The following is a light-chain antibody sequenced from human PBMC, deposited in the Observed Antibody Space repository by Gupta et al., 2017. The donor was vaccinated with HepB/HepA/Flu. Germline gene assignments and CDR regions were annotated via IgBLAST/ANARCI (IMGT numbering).Light chain of an antibody. J-gene: IGKJ4*01. Sequence: DVVMTQSPLSLPVTLGQPASISCRSSQSLVHGDGNTYLNWFHQRPGQSQRRLIYKVSRRDSGVPDRFSGSGSGTDFTLKISRVETEDVGVYYCRQGTHWPLTFGGGTKVEIK. CDR3: RQGTHWPLT. CDR1: QSLVHGDGNTY. V-gene: IGKV2-30*02. CDR2: KVS.